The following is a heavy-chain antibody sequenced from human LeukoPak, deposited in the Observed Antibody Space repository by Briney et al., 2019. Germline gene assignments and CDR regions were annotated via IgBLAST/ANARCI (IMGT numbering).Heavy chain of an antibody. J-gene: IGHJ2*01. CDR3: ARGSGYDSPYWYFDL. Sequence: GASVKVSCKASGFTFSGNWMHWVRQAPGQGLEWMGWISAYNGNTNYAQKLQGRVTMTTDTSTSTAYMELRSLRSDDTAVYYCARGSGYDSPYWYFDLWGRGTLVTVSS. CDR1: GFTFSGNW. CDR2: ISAYNGNT. D-gene: IGHD5-12*01. V-gene: IGHV1-18*04.